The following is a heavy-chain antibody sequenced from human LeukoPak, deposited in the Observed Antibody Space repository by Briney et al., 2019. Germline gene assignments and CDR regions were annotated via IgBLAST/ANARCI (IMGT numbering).Heavy chain of an antibody. J-gene: IGHJ5*02. CDR3: ARVYIFWFDP. CDR1: GYSISSGYY. D-gene: IGHD1-14*01. Sequence: SETLSLTCTVSGYSISSGYYWGWIRQPPGKGLEWIVSMYHSGSTYYNRSLKSRVTISVDTSKNQFSLKLSSVTAVDTGVSYCARVYIFWFDPWGEGTLVTVSS. V-gene: IGHV4-38-2*02. CDR2: MYHSGST.